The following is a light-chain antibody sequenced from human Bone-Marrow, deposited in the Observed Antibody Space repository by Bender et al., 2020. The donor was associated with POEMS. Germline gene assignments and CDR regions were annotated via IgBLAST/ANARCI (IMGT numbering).Light chain of an antibody. CDR1: SSDVGGYNY. V-gene: IGLV2-14*01. Sequence: QSALTQPASVSGSPGQSITISCTRASSDVGGYNYVSWYQQHPGKAPQLMIFDVGNRPSGVSTRFSGSRSGNTASLTVSGLQAEDEADYYCSSYGGRQLSVFGGGTKLTVL. CDR2: DVG. CDR3: SSYGGRQLSV. J-gene: IGLJ2*01.